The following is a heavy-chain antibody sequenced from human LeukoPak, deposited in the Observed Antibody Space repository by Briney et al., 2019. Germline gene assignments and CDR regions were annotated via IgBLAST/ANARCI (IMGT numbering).Heavy chain of an antibody. D-gene: IGHD2-15*01. CDR3: ARDPILTSGGSCYGVCGWFDP. Sequence: GASVKVSCMASVGTFSIYAISWVRQAPRQGLEWMGGIIPNSGGTNYAQKFQGRVTMTRDTSISTAYMELSRLRSADTAVYYCARDPILTSGGSCYGVCGWFDPWGQGTLVTVSS. V-gene: IGHV1-2*02. CDR2: IIPNSGGT. CDR1: VGTFSIYA. J-gene: IGHJ5*02.